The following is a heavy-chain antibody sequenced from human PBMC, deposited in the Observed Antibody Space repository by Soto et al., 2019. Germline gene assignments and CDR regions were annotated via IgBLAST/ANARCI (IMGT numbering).Heavy chain of an antibody. CDR1: DGSISSNNW. J-gene: IGHJ4*02. Sequence: QVQLQESGPGLVKPSGTLSLTCAVSDGSISSNNWWSWVRQPPGKGLEWIGEIFQSGSTHYRLSLKSRVTISVDKSKNHFSLNLTSVTAADTAVYYCARVYSGSYSDSWGQGTLVTVSS. CDR2: IFQSGST. V-gene: IGHV4-4*02. CDR3: ARVYSGSYSDS. D-gene: IGHD1-26*01.